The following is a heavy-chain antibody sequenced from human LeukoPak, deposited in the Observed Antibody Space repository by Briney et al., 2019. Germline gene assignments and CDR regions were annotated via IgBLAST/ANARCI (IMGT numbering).Heavy chain of an antibody. CDR3: ARGSCSSNSCYAYYMDV. CDR2: INPNSGGT. V-gene: IGHV1-2*02. J-gene: IGHJ6*03. D-gene: IGHD2-2*01. CDR1: GYTFTGYY. Sequence: ASVKVSCKAAGYTFTGYYMYWVRQAPGQGLEWMGWINPNSGGTNYAQKFQGRVTRTTDASISTAYMELSSLRSDDTAVYYCARGSCSSNSCYAYYMDVWGKGTTVTVSS.